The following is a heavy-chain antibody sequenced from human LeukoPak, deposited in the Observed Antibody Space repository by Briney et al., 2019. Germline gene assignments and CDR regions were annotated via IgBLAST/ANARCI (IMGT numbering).Heavy chain of an antibody. D-gene: IGHD2-21*02. CDR1: GFTFSSYG. CDR2: ISYDGSNK. Sequence: GRSLRLSCAASGFTFSSYGMHWVRRAPGKGLEWVAVISYDGSNKYYADSVKGRFTISRDNSKNTLYLQMNSLRAEDTAVYYCAKDGPPYCGGDCYSSHFDYWGQGTLVTVSS. V-gene: IGHV3-30*18. CDR3: AKDGPPYCGGDCYSSHFDY. J-gene: IGHJ4*02.